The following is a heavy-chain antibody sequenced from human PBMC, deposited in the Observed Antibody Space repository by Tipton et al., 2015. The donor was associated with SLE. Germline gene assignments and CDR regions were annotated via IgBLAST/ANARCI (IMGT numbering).Heavy chain of an antibody. CDR2: ISGSGGST. Sequence: SLRLSCAASGFTFSSYAMSWVRQAPGKGLEWVSAISGSGGSTYYADSVKGRFTISRDNAKNSLYLQMNSLRAEDTAVYYCARGRQGVISAFDIWGQGTMVTVSS. J-gene: IGHJ3*02. D-gene: IGHD3-10*01. CDR3: ARGRQGVISAFDI. V-gene: IGHV3-23*01. CDR1: GFTFSSYA.